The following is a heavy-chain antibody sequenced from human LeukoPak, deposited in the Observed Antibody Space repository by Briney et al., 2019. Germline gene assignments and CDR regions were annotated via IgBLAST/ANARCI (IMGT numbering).Heavy chain of an antibody. CDR3: ARGSGWLDF. CDR2: IKQDGTEK. Sequence: PGGSLRLSCAASGFTFVGRWMSWVRQAPGKGLEWVANIKQDGTEKYYADSMKGRFTISRDNAKNLVFLQVNSLRAEDTALYYCARGSGWLDFWGQGTLVTVSS. D-gene: IGHD6-19*01. V-gene: IGHV3-7*01. CDR1: GFTFVGRW. J-gene: IGHJ4*02.